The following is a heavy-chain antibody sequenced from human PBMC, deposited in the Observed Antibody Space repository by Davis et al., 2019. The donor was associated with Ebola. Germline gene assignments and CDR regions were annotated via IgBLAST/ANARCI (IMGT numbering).Heavy chain of an antibody. D-gene: IGHD3-10*01. CDR3: ARVRLLWFGELSY. Sequence: GESLKISCAASGFTFSSYWMSWVRQAPGKGLEWVANTKQDGSEKYYVDSVKGRFTISRDNAKNSLYLQMNSLRAEDTAVYYCARVRLLWFGELSYWGQGTLVTVSS. CDR1: GFTFSSYW. V-gene: IGHV3-7*03. J-gene: IGHJ4*02. CDR2: TKQDGSEK.